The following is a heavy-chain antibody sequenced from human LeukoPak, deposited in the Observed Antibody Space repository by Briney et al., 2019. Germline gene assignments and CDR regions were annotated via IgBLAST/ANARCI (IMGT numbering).Heavy chain of an antibody. CDR1: GFTFSDYW. D-gene: IGHD5-24*01. V-gene: IGHV3-74*01. CDR2: INLDGSST. CDR3: AKDKESYNTVSYYFDY. J-gene: IGHJ4*02. Sequence: GGSLRLSCTVSGFTFSDYWMHWVRQAPDKGLVWVSRINLDGSSTSYVDSVKGRFTISRDNSKNTLYLQMNSLRAEDTAVYYCAKDKESYNTVSYYFDYWGQGTLVTVSS.